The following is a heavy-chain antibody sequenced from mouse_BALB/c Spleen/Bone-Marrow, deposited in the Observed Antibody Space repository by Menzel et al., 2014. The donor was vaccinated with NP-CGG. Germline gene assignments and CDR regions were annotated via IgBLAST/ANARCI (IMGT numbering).Heavy chain of an antibody. CDR3: ARVDYAY. J-gene: IGHJ3*01. CDR1: GYTFTSYY. CDR2: IYPGNVNT. V-gene: IGHV1S56*01. Sequence: QVQLQQSGPELVKPGASVRISCKASGYTFTSYYIHWVKQRPGQGLEWIGWIYPGNVNTKYNEKFKGKATLTADKSSSPAYMQLSSRTSEDSAVYFCARVDYAYWGQGTLVTVSA. D-gene: IGHD2-4*01.